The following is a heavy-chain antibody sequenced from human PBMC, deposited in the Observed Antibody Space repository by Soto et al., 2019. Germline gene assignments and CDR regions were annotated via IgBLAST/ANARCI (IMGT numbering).Heavy chain of an antibody. CDR2: ISGSGGST. D-gene: IGHD3-3*01. V-gene: IGHV3-23*01. Sequence: GGSLRLSCAASGFTFSSYAMSWVRQAPGKGLEWVSAISGSGGSTYYADSVKGGFTISRENSKNRLYLQMNSLRAEDTAVYYCAKDTAYDFWSGYYNNYYYGMDVWGQGTTVTVSS. CDR1: GFTFSSYA. CDR3: AKDTAYDFWSGYYNNYYYGMDV. J-gene: IGHJ6*02.